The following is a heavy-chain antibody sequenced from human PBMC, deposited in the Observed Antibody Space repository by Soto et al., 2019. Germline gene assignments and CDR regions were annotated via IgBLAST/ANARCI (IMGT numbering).Heavy chain of an antibody. Sequence: PSETLSLTCTVSGGSISSGGYYWSWIRHHPGKGLEWFGYIYYSGTTYYNPSLKSRVTISVDTSKNQFSLKLSSVTAADTAVYYCARVGLDSGSYYVDYWGQGTLVTVSS. J-gene: IGHJ4*02. D-gene: IGHD1-26*01. CDR3: ARVGLDSGSYYVDY. CDR1: GGSISSGGYY. CDR2: IYYSGTT. V-gene: IGHV4-31*03.